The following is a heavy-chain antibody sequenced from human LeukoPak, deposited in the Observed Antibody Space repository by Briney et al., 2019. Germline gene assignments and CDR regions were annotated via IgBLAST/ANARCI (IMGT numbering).Heavy chain of an antibody. CDR1: GGSISSSTYY. D-gene: IGHD1-26*01. Sequence: SETLSLTCTVSGGSISSSTYYWGWIRQPPGKGLEWIGTIYYNGSTYYNPSLKSRVTISVDTSKNQFSLKLSSVTAADTAVYYCARHVGNYYYYYMDVWGKGTTVTVSS. CDR3: ARHVGNYYYYYMDV. V-gene: IGHV4-39*07. J-gene: IGHJ6*03. CDR2: IYYNGST.